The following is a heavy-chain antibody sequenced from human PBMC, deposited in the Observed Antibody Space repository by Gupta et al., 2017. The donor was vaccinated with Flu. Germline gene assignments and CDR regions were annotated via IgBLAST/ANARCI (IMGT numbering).Heavy chain of an antibody. Sequence: QVQLQESGPGLVKPSETLSLTCTVSGGSISSYYWSWIRQPPGKGLEWIGYIYYSGSTNYNPSLKSRGTISVNTSKIQFARKLSSVTAADTAVYYCARIREQLVRTNYYYGMDVWGQGTTVTVSS. CDR3: ARIREQLVRTNYYYGMDV. J-gene: IGHJ6*02. D-gene: IGHD6-6*01. CDR1: GGSISSYY. CDR2: IYYSGST. V-gene: IGHV4-59*08.